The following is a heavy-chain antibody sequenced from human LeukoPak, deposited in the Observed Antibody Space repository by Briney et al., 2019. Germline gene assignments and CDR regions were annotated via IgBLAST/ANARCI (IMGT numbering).Heavy chain of an antibody. Sequence: GGSLRLSCAASGFTFSTFAMIWVRQPPGKGLEWVAFIRYDGSTKHYADSVKGRFTISRDNSKNTLYLQMNSLRAEDTAVYYCAKSGLNRFDYWGQGTLVTVSS. CDR1: GFTFSTFA. J-gene: IGHJ4*02. V-gene: IGHV3-30*02. D-gene: IGHD2-15*01. CDR3: AKSGLNRFDY. CDR2: IRYDGSTK.